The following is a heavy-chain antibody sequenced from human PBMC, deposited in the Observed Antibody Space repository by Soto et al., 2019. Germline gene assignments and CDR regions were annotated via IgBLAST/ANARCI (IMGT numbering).Heavy chain of an antibody. CDR3: ARRGGNEWFDP. Sequence: QVQLVQSGAEVKKPGSSVKVSCKASGDIFSSSAISWVRQAPGLGLEWMGGILPLFGIANYAQNFQGRVTITAEKSTGTVYMELSRLRSEDTAVYYCARRGGNEWFDPWGQGTLVTVSS. CDR1: GDIFSSSA. CDR2: ILPLFGIA. V-gene: IGHV1-69*17. D-gene: IGHD1-1*01. J-gene: IGHJ5*02.